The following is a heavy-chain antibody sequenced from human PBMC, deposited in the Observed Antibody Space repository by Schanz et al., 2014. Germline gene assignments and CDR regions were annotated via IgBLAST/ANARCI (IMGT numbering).Heavy chain of an antibody. CDR2: IGYLGDT. CDR1: GFTLSNSD. V-gene: IGHV3-13*01. J-gene: IGHJ6*02. CDR3: AKGMGYCSGGTCYDYYYYGLDV. D-gene: IGHD2-15*01. Sequence: EVQLLESGGGVVQPGGSLRLSCAASGFTLSNSDMHWVRQGTGKGLEWVSIIGYLGDTYYPDSVKGRFTGSRVSGQNSLYLQMISMSADGTAVFYCAKGMGYCSGGTCYDYYYYGLDVWGQGTTVTVSS.